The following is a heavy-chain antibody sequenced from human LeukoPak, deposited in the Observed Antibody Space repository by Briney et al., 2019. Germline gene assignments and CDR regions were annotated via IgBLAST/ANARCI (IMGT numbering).Heavy chain of an antibody. J-gene: IGHJ3*02. Sequence: PSETLSLTCTVSGGSISSSSYYWGWIRQPPGKGLEWIGSIYYSGSTYYNPSLKSRVTISVDTSKNQFSLKLSSVTAADTAVYYCARAIWVSGSWYGDAFDIWGQGTMVTVSS. CDR1: GGSISSSSYY. D-gene: IGHD6-13*01. CDR3: ARAIWVSGSWYGDAFDI. V-gene: IGHV4-39*07. CDR2: IYYSGST.